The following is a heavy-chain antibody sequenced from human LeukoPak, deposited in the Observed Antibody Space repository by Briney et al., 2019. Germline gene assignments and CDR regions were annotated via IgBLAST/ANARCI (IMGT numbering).Heavy chain of an antibody. CDR3: ALWFGESYVDY. V-gene: IGHV1-46*01. D-gene: IGHD3-10*01. CDR1: GYTFTSYG. CDR2: INPSGGST. Sequence: ASVKVSCKASGYTFTSYGISWVRQAPGQGLEWMGIINPSGGSTSYAQKFQGRVTMTRDTSTSTVYMELSSLRSEDTAVYYCALWFGESYVDYWGQGTLVTVSS. J-gene: IGHJ4*02.